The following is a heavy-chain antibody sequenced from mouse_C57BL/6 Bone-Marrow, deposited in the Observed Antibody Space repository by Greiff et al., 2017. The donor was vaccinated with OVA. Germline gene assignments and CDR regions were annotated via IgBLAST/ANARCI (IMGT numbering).Heavy chain of an antibody. D-gene: IGHD3-1*01. Sequence: EVKLVESGGDLVKPGGSLKLSCAASGFTFSSYGMSWVRQTPDKRLEWVATISSGGSYTYYPDSVKGRFTISRDTAKNTLYLQRSSLKSEDTAMYYCARHLSGPLCYWGKGTLVTVAA. CDR2: ISSGGSYT. CDR3: ARHLSGPLCY. CDR1: GFTFSSYG. V-gene: IGHV5-6*01. J-gene: IGHJ3*01.